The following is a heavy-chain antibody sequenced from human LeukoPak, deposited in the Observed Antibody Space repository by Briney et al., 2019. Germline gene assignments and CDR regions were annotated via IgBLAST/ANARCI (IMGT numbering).Heavy chain of an antibody. V-gene: IGHV4-4*07. D-gene: IGHD2-2*01. J-gene: IGHJ4*02. CDR1: GGSTNSNY. Sequence: SETLSLTCSVSGGSTNSNYWSWSRQSGGKGLEWIGRIYSSGSTVYSPSLNSRLTMSIDTSKNQFSLTLKSVTATDTAVYYCARVKASSTSWTFDQWGQGALVTVSS. CDR2: IYSSGST. CDR3: ARVKASSTSWTFDQ.